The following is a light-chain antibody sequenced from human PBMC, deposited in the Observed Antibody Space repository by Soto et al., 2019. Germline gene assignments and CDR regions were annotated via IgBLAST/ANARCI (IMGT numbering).Light chain of an antibody. Sequence: QSALTQPPSASGSPGQSVTISCTGTSSDVGTYNYVSWYQQHPGKAPKLMIYQVTQRPSGVPDRFSGSKSGNMASLTVSGLQADDEADYYCSSHAGSFVVFGGGTQLTVL. CDR3: SSHAGSFVV. CDR1: SSDVGTYNY. CDR2: QVT. V-gene: IGLV2-8*01. J-gene: IGLJ2*01.